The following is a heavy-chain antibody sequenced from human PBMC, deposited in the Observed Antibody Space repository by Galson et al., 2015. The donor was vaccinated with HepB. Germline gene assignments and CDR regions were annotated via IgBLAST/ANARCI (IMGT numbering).Heavy chain of an antibody. CDR2: ISSSSSTI. CDR3: ARVRTPMIAFDGFGY. V-gene: IGHV3-48*02. J-gene: IGHJ4*02. CDR1: GFTFSSYS. Sequence: SLRLSCAASGFTFSSYSMNWVRQAPGKGLEWVSYISSSSSTIYYADSVKGRFTISRDNAKNSLYLQMNSLRDEDTAVYYCARVRTPMIAFDGFGYWGQGTLVTVSS. D-gene: IGHD3-10*01.